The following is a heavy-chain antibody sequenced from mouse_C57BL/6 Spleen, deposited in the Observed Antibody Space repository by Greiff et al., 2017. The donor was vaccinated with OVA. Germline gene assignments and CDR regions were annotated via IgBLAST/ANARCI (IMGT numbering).Heavy chain of an antibody. D-gene: IGHD2-3*01. V-gene: IGHV1-59*01. CDR1: GYTFTSYW. Sequence: QVHVKQPGAELVRPGTSVKLSCKASGYTFTSYWMHWVKQRPGQGLEWIGVIDPSDSYTNYNQKFKGKATLTVDTSSSTAYMQLSSLTSEDSAVYYCARRIYDGYYLDYWGQGTTLTVSS. J-gene: IGHJ2*01. CDR2: IDPSDSYT. CDR3: ARRIYDGYYLDY.